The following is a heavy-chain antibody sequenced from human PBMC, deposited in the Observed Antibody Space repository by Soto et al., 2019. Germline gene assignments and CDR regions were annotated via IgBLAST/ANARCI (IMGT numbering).Heavy chain of an antibody. CDR1: GYTFTSYG. CDR3: ARDRGYCSSTSCHYPYRSHWIAAFDI. CDR2: ISAYNGNT. J-gene: IGHJ3*02. D-gene: IGHD2-2*01. V-gene: IGHV1-18*04. Sequence: ASVKVSCKASGYTFTSYGISWVRQAPGQGLEWMGWISAYNGNTNYAQKLQGRVTMTTDTSTSTAYMELRSLRSDDTAVYYCARDRGYCSSTSCHYPYRSHWIAAFDIWGQGTMVTVSS.